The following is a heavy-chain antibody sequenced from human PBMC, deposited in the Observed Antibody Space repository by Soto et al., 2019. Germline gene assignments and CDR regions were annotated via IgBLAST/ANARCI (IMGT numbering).Heavy chain of an antibody. CDR3: ARRDCRGGSCAFDY. CDR2: FYHSGDT. Sequence: PSETLSLTCTVSGDSIRKYYWRWIRQPPGKGLEWIGYFYHSGDTNYNPSLKSRVTISEETTKNQFSRKLSSVTAADTAVYYCARRDCRGGSCAFDYRGQGIPVTVSS. V-gene: IGHV4-59*01. J-gene: IGHJ4*02. D-gene: IGHD2-15*01. CDR1: GDSIRKYY.